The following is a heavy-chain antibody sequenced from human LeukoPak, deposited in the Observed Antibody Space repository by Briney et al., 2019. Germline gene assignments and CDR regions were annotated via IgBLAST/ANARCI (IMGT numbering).Heavy chain of an antibody. Sequence: ASVKVSCKASGYTFTSYAMHWVRQAPGQRLEWMGWINAGNGNTKYSQKFQGRVTITRDTSASTAYMELSSLRSEDTAVYYCARGDYYDSSGLTPDYWGQGTLVTVSS. V-gene: IGHV1-3*01. J-gene: IGHJ4*02. CDR1: GYTFTSYA. D-gene: IGHD3-22*01. CDR3: ARGDYYDSSGLTPDY. CDR2: INAGNGNT.